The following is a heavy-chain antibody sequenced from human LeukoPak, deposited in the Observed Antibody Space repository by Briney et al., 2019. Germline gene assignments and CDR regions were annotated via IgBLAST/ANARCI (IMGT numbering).Heavy chain of an antibody. CDR3: AKDIFTMVRGVVDY. CDR2: ISWNSGSI. Sequence: GGSLRLSCAASGFTFDDYAMHWVRQAPGKGLEWVSGISWNSGSIGYADSVKGRFTISRDNAKNSLYLQMNSLRAEDTALYYCAKDIFTMVRGVVDYWGQGTLVTASS. D-gene: IGHD3-10*01. J-gene: IGHJ4*02. V-gene: IGHV3-9*01. CDR1: GFTFDDYA.